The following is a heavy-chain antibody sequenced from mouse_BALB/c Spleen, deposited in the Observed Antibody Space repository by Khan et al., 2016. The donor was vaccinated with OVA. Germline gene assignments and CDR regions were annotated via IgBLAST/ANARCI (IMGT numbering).Heavy chain of an antibody. Sequence: QVQLQQSGAELAQPGASVKMSCKASGYTFTSYWMHWVKQRPGQGLEWIGYINPTTGYTEYCQKFKDKATLTADKSSSTAYMQLSSLTSEDSAVXYYARIMITTNYAMDYWGQGTSVTVSS. D-gene: IGHD2-4*01. CDR3: ARIMITTNYAMDY. J-gene: IGHJ4*01. CDR2: INPTTGYT. CDR1: GYTFTSYW. V-gene: IGHV1-7*01.